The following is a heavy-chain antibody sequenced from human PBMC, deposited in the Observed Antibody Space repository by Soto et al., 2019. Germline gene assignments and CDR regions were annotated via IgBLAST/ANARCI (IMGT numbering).Heavy chain of an antibody. CDR3: AKDIVLMVYAPGDGGYFDY. Sequence: GGSLRLSCAASGFTFSSYGMHWVRQAPGKGLEWAAVISYDGSNKYYADSVKGRFTISRDNSKNTLYLQMNSLRAEDTAVYYCAKDIVLMVYAPGDGGYFDYWGQGTLVTVSS. CDR1: GFTFSSYG. CDR2: ISYDGSNK. D-gene: IGHD2-8*01. J-gene: IGHJ4*02. V-gene: IGHV3-30*18.